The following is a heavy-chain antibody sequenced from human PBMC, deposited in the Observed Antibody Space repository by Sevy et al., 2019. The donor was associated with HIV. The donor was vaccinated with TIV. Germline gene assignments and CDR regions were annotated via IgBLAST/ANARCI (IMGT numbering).Heavy chain of an antibody. Sequence: SETLSLTCTVSGDSISSYYWSWIRQPPGKGLEWIGYIYYSGSTNYNPSLKSRVTISVDTSKNQFSLKLSSVTAADTAVYYCARDFGYSSSGWGQGTLVTVSS. D-gene: IGHD6-13*01. CDR1: GDSISSYY. CDR2: IYYSGST. CDR3: ARDFGYSSSG. J-gene: IGHJ4*02. V-gene: IGHV4-59*01.